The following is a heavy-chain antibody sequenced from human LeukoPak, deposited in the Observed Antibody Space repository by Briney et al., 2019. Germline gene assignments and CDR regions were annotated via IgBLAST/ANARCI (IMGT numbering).Heavy chain of an antibody. D-gene: IGHD2-2*01. J-gene: IGHJ4*02. CDR1: GFTFRNYG. V-gene: IGHV3-23*01. CDR3: ARTSGTSDFDS. CDR2: VSDSGSSA. Sequence: PGGSLRLSCAASGFTFRNYGMSWVRQAPGKGLEWVSVVSDSGSSAYYTDSVKGRFTISRDNSKNTLYLQMNSLRAEDSAVYYCARTSGTSDFDSWGQGTLVTVSS.